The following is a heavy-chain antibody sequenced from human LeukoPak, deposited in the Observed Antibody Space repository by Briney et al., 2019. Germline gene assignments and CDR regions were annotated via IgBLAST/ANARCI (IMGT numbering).Heavy chain of an antibody. V-gene: IGHV3-30*02. J-gene: IGHJ4*02. CDR1: GFTFSSYG. CDR3: TRLPIYDSSGYVDY. CDR2: IRYDGSNR. Sequence: GGSLRLSCAASGFTFSSYGMHWVRQAPGKGLEWVAFIRYDGSNRYYADSVEGRFTISRDNSKNTAYLQMNSLKTEDTAVYYCTRLPIYDSSGYVDYWGQGTLVTVSS. D-gene: IGHD3-22*01.